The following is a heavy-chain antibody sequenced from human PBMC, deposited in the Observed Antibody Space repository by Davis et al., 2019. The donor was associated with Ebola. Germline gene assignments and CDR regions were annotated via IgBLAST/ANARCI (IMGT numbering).Heavy chain of an antibody. Sequence: GESLKISCAASGFTFSSNSMNWVRQAPGKGLEWVSFISSSSNYIYYADSVKGRFTVSRDNAKNSLYLEMNSLRAEDTAVYYCVREVTSSCYDWGQGTLVSVSS. CDR1: GFTFSSNS. V-gene: IGHV3-21*01. CDR2: ISSSSNYI. J-gene: IGHJ4*02. D-gene: IGHD6-13*01. CDR3: VREVTSSCYD.